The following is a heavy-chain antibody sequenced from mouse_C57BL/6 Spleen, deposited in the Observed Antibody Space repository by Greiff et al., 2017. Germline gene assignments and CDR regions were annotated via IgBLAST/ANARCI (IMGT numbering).Heavy chain of an antibody. CDR2: IYPGSGST. D-gene: IGHD1-2*01. J-gene: IGHJ4*01. V-gene: IGHV1-55*01. CDR1: GYTFTSYW. Sequence: QVQLQQPGAELVMPGASVKLSCKASGYTFTSYWITWVKQRPGQGLEWIGDIYPGSGSTNYNEKFKSKATLTVDTSSSTAYMQLSSLTSEDSAVYYCARLGITAYYAMDYWGQGTSVTVSS. CDR3: ARLGITAYYAMDY.